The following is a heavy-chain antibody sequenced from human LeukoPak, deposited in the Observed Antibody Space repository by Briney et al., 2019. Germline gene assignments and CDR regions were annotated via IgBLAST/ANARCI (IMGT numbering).Heavy chain of an antibody. V-gene: IGHV3-33*06. Sequence: PGGSLRLSCAASGFTFSSSGMHWVRQAPGKGLEWVAVILYNGSNKYYADSVKGRFTISRDTSKNILYLQMNSLRADDTAVYYCAKEGYDFWSTYSKTHFDYWGQGTLVTVSS. D-gene: IGHD3-3*01. J-gene: IGHJ4*02. CDR2: ILYNGSNK. CDR1: GFTFSSSG. CDR3: AKEGYDFWSTYSKTHFDY.